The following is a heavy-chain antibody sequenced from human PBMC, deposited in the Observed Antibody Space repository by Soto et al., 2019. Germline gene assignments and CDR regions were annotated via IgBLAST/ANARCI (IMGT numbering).Heavy chain of an antibody. Sequence: GGSLRLSCAASGFNFSDFYISWIRQAPGKGLEWVAVISYDGSNKYYADSVKGRFTISRDNSKNTLYLQMNSLRAEDTAVYYCARDFIDLQSEDYYYYGMDVWCQGTTVTVSS. CDR3: ARDFIDLQSEDYYYYGMDV. CDR2: ISYDGSNK. J-gene: IGHJ6*02. CDR1: GFNFSDFY. V-gene: IGHV3-30-3*01. D-gene: IGHD3-9*01.